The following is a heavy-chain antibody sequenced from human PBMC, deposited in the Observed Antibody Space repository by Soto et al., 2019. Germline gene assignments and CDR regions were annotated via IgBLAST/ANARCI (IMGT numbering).Heavy chain of an antibody. D-gene: IGHD3-16*02. CDR3: ARAPSNYIWGSYRI. Sequence: EVQLVESGGGLVKPGGSLRLSCAASGFTFSSYSMNRVRQAPGKGLEWVSSISSSSSYIYYADSVKGRFTISRDNAKNSLYLQMNSLRAEDTAVYYCARAPSNYIWGSYRIWGQGTLVTVSS. V-gene: IGHV3-21*01. CDR1: GFTFSSYS. J-gene: IGHJ4*02. CDR2: ISSSSSYI.